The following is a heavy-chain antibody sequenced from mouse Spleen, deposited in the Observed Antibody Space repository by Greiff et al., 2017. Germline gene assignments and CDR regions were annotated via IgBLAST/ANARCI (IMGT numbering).Heavy chain of an antibody. Sequence: QVQLQQSGPELVKPGASVKISCKASGYVFSSSWINWVKQRPGKGLEWIGRIYPGDGDINYNGKFKGEAALTADKSSSTAYMQLSSLTSEDSAVYFCVRSYYYGGNWYFDVWGAGTTVTVSS. CDR3: VRSYYYGGNWYFDV. D-gene: IGHD1-1*01. CDR2: IYPGDGDI. CDR1: GYVFSSSW. V-gene: IGHV1-82*01. J-gene: IGHJ1*01.